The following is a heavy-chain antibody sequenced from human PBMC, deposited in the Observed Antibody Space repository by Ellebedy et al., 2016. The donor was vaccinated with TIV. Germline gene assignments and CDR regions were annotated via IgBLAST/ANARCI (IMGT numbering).Heavy chain of an antibody. V-gene: IGHV3-21*01. CDR1: GFTFSSYS. Sequence: GGSLRLXCAASGFTFSSYSMNWVRQAPGKGLEWVSSISSSSSYIYYADSVKGRFTISRDNAKNSLYLQMNSLRAEDTAVYYCTRRVGCSGGSCYNYGMDVWGQGTTVTVSS. D-gene: IGHD2-15*01. CDR2: ISSSSSYI. CDR3: TRRVGCSGGSCYNYGMDV. J-gene: IGHJ6*02.